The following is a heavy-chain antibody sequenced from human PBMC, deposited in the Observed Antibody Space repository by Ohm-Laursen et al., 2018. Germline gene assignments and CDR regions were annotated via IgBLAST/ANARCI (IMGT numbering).Heavy chain of an antibody. CDR1: GFTFSNAW. CDR2: IKRKADGETT. V-gene: IGHV3-15*01. D-gene: IGHD4-17*01. J-gene: IGHJ4*02. Sequence: SLRLSCTASGFTFSNAWMSWVRQAPGKGLEWVGRIKRKADGETTDYAAPVKGRFTLSRDDSKNTLYLQMNSLKTEDTAVYYCTTDPRDYGDYGYYFDYWGQGTLVTVSS. CDR3: TTDPRDYGDYGYYFDY.